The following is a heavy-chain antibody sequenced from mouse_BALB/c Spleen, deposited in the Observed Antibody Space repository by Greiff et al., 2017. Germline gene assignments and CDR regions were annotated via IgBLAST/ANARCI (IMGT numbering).Heavy chain of an antibody. CDR2: ISYDGSN. J-gene: IGHJ1*01. D-gene: IGHD1-1*01. CDR3: ARVHYYGHWYFDV. V-gene: IGHV3-6*02. CDR1: GYSITSGYY. Sequence: EVQRVESGPGLVKPSQSLSLTCSVTGYSITSGYYWNWIRQFPGNKLEWMGYISYDGSNNYNPSLKNRISITRDTSKNQFFLRLNSVTTEDTATYYCARVHYYGHWYFDVWGAGTTVTVSS.